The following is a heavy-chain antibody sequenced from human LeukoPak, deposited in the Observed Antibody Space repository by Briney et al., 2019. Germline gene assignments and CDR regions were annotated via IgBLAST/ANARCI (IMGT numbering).Heavy chain of an antibody. Sequence: PGGSLRLSCAASGFTFSSYAISWVRQAPGQGLEWMGRIIPILGIANYAQKFQGRVTITADKSTSTAYMELSSLRSEDTAVYYCARDYGSSWSFNWFDPWGQGTLVTVSS. V-gene: IGHV1-69*04. CDR2: IIPILGIA. J-gene: IGHJ5*02. CDR3: ARDYGSSWSFNWFDP. D-gene: IGHD6-13*01. CDR1: GFTFSSYA.